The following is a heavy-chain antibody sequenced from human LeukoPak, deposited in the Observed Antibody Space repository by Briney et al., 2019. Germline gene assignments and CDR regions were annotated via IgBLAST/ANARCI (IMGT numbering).Heavy chain of an antibody. J-gene: IGHJ4*02. CDR1: GGSFSGYY. V-gene: IGHV4-34*01. CDR2: INHSGST. D-gene: IGHD3-10*01. Sequence: SETLSLTCAVYGGSFSGYYWSWIRQPPGKGLEWIGEINHSGSTNYNPSLKSRVTISVDTSKNQFSLKLSSVTAADTAVYYCARMVRGVTPALTYYFDYWGQGTLVTVPS. CDR3: ARMVRGVTPALTYYFDY.